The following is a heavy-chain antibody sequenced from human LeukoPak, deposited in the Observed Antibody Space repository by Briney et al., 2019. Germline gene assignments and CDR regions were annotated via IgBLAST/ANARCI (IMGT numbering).Heavy chain of an antibody. CDR2: IYYSGST. V-gene: IGHV4-59*01. CDR1: GGSISSYY. Sequence: SETLSLTCTVSGGSISSYYWSWIRQPPGKGLEWIGYIYYSGSTNYNPSLKSRVTISVDTSKNQFSPKLSSVTAADTAVYYYARADYYDSSCFDYWGQGTLVTVSS. CDR3: ARADYYDSSCFDY. D-gene: IGHD3-22*01. J-gene: IGHJ4*02.